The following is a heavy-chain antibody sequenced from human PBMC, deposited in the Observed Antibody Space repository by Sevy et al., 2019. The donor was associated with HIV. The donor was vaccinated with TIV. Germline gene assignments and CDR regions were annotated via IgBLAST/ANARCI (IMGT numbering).Heavy chain of an antibody. CDR1: GFTFSSYW. V-gene: IGHV3-7*01. J-gene: IGHJ4*02. CDR2: INLDGSEK. Sequence: GGSLRLSCAASGFTFSSYWISWVRQSPERGLEWVANINLDGSEKFYGDSVKGRFTVSRDNTKNLLYLQMNSLRVEDTAVYYCARNNAGGNPWVHWGQGTLVTVSS. D-gene: IGHD1-1*01. CDR3: ARNNAGGNPWVH.